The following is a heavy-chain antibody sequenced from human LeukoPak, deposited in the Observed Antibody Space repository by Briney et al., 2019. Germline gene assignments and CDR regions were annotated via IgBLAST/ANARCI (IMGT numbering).Heavy chain of an antibody. CDR2: ISAYNGNT. Sequence: ASVKVSCKASGYTFTSYGISWVRQAPGQGLEWMGWISAYNGNTDYAQKLQGRVTMTTDTSTSTAYMELRSLRSDDTAVYYCARVALTIFGVARFDYWGQGTLVTVSS. J-gene: IGHJ4*02. CDR1: GYTFTSYG. D-gene: IGHD3-3*01. CDR3: ARVALTIFGVARFDY. V-gene: IGHV1-18*01.